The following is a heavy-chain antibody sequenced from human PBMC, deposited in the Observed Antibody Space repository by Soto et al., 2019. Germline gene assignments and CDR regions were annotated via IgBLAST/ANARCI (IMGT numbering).Heavy chain of an antibody. CDR2: ISAYNGNT. D-gene: IGHD4-17*01. CDR1: GYTFTSYV. CDR3: ARGHYGDYFDY. Sequence: ASVKVSCKASGYTFTSYVMGWVRQAPGQGLEWMGWISAYNGNTNYAQKLQGRVTMTTDTSTSTAYMELRSLRSDDTAVYYCARGHYGDYFDYWGKGTLVTVSS. J-gene: IGHJ4*02. V-gene: IGHV1-18*01.